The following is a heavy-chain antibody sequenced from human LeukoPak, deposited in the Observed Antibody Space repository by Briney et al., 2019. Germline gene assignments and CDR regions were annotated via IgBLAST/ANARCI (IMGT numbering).Heavy chain of an antibody. V-gene: IGHV3-9*01. Sequence: GRSLRLSCAASGFTFDDYAMHWVRQAPGKGLEWVSGISWNSGSIGYADSVKGRFTISRDNAKNSLYLQMNSLRAEDTALYYCAKANYYGSGSSNNWFDPWGQGTLVTVSS. D-gene: IGHD3-10*01. J-gene: IGHJ5*02. CDR2: ISWNSGSI. CDR3: AKANYYGSGSSNNWFDP. CDR1: GFTFDDYA.